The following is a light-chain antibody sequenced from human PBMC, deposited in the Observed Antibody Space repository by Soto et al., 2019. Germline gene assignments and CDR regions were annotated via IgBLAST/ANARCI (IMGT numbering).Light chain of an antibody. CDR2: DAS. CDR3: QQYENYPLT. CDR1: QSVRSW. J-gene: IGKJ4*01. Sequence: DIQMTQSPSTLAASVGDRVTITCRASQSVRSWLAWYQQKPGRAPKFLIYDASSLESGFPSRFSGSGSGTEFTLTISNLQPDDFATYYCQQYENYPLTFGGGTKVDI. V-gene: IGKV1-5*01.